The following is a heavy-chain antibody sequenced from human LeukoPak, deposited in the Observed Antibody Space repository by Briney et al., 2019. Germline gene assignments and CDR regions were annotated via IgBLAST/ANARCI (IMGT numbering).Heavy chain of an antibody. CDR2: IKQDGSEK. V-gene: IGHV3-7*05. Sequence: GGSLRLSCAASGFTFSSYWMSWVRQAPGKGLEWVANIKQDGSEKYYVDSVKGRFTISRDNAKNSLYLQMNSLRAEDTAVYFCASVGHYYDSSGYYSYYFDYWGHGTVVTVSS. CDR1: GFTFSSYW. CDR3: ASVGHYYDSSGYYSYYFDY. J-gene: IGHJ4*01. D-gene: IGHD3-22*01.